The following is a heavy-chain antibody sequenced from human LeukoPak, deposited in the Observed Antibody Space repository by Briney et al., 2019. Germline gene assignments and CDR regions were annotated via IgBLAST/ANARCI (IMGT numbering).Heavy chain of an antibody. CDR3: ARDMDSGPDFFDY. J-gene: IGHJ4*02. CDR1: GGSFSGYY. V-gene: IGHV4-39*02. CDR2: ICYSGST. D-gene: IGHD1-26*01. Sequence: SETLSLTCAVYGGSFSGYYWGWIRQPPGKGLEWIGSICYSGSTHYNPSLKSRVTISVDTSKNHFSLKLSSVTAADTAVYYCARDMDSGPDFFDYWGLGTLVTVSS.